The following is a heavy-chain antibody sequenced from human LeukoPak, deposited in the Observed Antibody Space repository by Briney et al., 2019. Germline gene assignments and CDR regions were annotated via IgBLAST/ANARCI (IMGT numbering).Heavy chain of an antibody. V-gene: IGHV3-43*02. D-gene: IGHD5-24*01. Sequence: GGSLTLSCAASGFTFHDYAMRWVRHAPEKGMEWVSLISGDGGSTYYADSVKGRFTISRDNSKNSLYLQMNSLRTEETALYYCAKGSAAREMATRARIDPWGQGTLVTVSS. J-gene: IGHJ5*02. CDR2: ISGDGGST. CDR1: GFTFHDYA. CDR3: AKGSAAREMATRARIDP.